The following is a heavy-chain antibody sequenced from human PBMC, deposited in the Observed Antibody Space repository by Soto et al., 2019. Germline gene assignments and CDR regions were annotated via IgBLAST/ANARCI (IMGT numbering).Heavy chain of an antibody. V-gene: IGHV1-58*01. CDR3: AVTLWFGEFPNINYGTDV. D-gene: IGHD3-10*01. CDR2: IVVGSGNT. CDR1: GFTFTSSA. J-gene: IGHJ6*02. Sequence: ASVKVSCKASGFTFTSSAVQWVRQARGQRLEWIGWIVVGSGNTNYAQKFQERVTTTRDMSTSTAYMELSSLRSEDTAVYYCAVTLWFGEFPNINYGTDVWGQGTTVPVSS.